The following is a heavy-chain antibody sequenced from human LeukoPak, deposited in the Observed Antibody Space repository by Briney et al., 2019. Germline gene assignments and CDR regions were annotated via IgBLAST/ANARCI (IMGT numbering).Heavy chain of an antibody. D-gene: IGHD1-14*01. CDR1: GXTFTSYD. J-gene: IGHJ4*02. Sequence: KXXGXTFTSYDINWVRQATGQGLEWMGWVNPNSGNTGYAQKFQGRVTMTRNTSISTAYMEMRSLRSEDTAVYEWEXXXQXXXEKQFDYWGQGTLVTVSS. V-gene: IGHV1-8*01. CDR3: EXXXQXXXEKQFDY. CDR2: VNPNSGNT.